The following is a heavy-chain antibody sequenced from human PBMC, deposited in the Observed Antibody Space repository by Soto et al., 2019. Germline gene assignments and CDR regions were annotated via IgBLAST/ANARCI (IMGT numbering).Heavy chain of an antibody. D-gene: IGHD1-26*01. V-gene: IGHV6-1*01. J-gene: IGHJ5*01. CDR1: GDSVSSSSVT. Sequence: PSQPLSLTCAISGDSVSSSSVTWNWIRQSPSRDLEWLGRTYYRSKWYNDYAESVKSRITINPDTSKNQFSLHLNSVTPEDAAVYYCVRLIGNSWLDFWGQGTLVTVSS. CDR3: VRLIGNSWLDF. CDR2: TYYRSKWYN.